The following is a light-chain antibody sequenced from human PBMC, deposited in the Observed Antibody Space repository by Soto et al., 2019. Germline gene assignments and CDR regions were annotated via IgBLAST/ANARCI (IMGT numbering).Light chain of an antibody. CDR1: QSVSSY. CDR3: QQSHTTLPT. V-gene: IGKV3-11*01. J-gene: IGKJ1*01. Sequence: EVVLTQSPGTLSASQGERATLSCRASQSVSSYLAWYQQKPGQAPRLLIYDASNRATGVPARFSGSASGTDFTLTISSLQPEDFATYYCQQSHTTLPTFGQGTKVDIK. CDR2: DAS.